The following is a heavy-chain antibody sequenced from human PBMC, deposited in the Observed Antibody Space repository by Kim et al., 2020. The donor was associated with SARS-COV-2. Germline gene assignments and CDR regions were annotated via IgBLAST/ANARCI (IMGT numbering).Heavy chain of an antibody. V-gene: IGHV5-10-1*01. J-gene: IGHJ6*02. D-gene: IGHD1-26*01. CDR1: GYSFTSYW. Sequence: GESLKIPCKGSGYSFTSYWISWVRQMPGKGLEWMGRIDPSDSYTNYSPSFQGHVTISADKSISTAYLQWSSLKASDTAMYYCASEGGTPSYGMDVWGQGTTVTVSS. CDR2: IDPSDSYT. CDR3: ASEGGTPSYGMDV.